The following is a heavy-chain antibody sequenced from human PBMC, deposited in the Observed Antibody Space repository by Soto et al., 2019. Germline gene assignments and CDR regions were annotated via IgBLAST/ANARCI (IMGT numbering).Heavy chain of an antibody. CDR3: ARYSYGSGSTYFFDY. Sequence: EVQLVESGGGLVKPGGSLRLSCAAYGFTFSSYSMNWVRQAPGKGLEWVSSISSSSNYIHYADSVKGRFTISRDNPKNSLYLEMNSLRAEDTAVYYCARYSYGSGSTYFFDYWGQGTLVTVSS. D-gene: IGHD3-10*01. J-gene: IGHJ4*02. CDR2: ISSSSNYI. V-gene: IGHV3-21*01. CDR1: GFTFSSYS.